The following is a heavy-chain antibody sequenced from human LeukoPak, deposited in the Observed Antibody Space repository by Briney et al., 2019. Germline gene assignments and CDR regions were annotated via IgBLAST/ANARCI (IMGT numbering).Heavy chain of an antibody. CDR1: GDSISSYY. CDR2: IYTSGST. CDR3: AREKRITMVRGVIIHYDY. V-gene: IGHV4-4*07. J-gene: IGHJ4*02. D-gene: IGHD3-10*01. Sequence: PSETLSLTCTVSGDSISSYYWSWIRQPAGKGLEWIGHIYTSGSTNYNPSLKSRVTMSVDTSKNQFSLKLSSVTAADTAVYYCAREKRITMVRGVIIHYDYWGQGTLVTVSS.